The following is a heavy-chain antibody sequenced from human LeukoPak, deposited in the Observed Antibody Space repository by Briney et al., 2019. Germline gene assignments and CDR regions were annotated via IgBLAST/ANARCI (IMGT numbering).Heavy chain of an antibody. CDR2: ISYDGVNK. D-gene: IGHD3-10*01. J-gene: IGHJ5*02. Sequence: PGRSLRLSCAASGFTFSSYGMHWVRQAPGKGLEWVAVISYDGVNKYYADSVKGRFTISRDNSKNTLYLQMNSLRPDDTAVYYCARDHTLPHCITANCGRGGWSDPWGQGTLVTVSS. V-gene: IGHV3-33*05. CDR3: ARDHTLPHCITANCGRGGWSDP. CDR1: GFTFSSYG.